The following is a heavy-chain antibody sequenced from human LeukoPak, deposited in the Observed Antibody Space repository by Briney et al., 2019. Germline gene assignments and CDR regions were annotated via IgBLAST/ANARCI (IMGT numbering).Heavy chain of an antibody. V-gene: IGHV3-20*04. D-gene: IGHD2-8*01. CDR3: ARGFRNGPFDR. CDR2: INRNGDNT. CDR1: GFTFDDYG. J-gene: IGHJ4*02. Sequence: GGSLRLSCEAPGFTFDDYGMSWVRQVPGKGLEWVSGINRNGDNTDYADSVKGRFTISRDNAKNSHFLQMNSLRVEDTAFYYCARGFRNGPFDRWGQGTLVTVSS.